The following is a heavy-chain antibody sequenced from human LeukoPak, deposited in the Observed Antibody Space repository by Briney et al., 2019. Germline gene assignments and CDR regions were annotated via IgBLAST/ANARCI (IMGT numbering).Heavy chain of an antibody. CDR1: GFTFSNYA. CDR3: ARGSSSRHCSGTSCYIDP. V-gene: IGHV3-23*01. D-gene: IGHD2-2*02. CDR2: ISASGGST. Sequence: GGSLRLSRAASGFTFSNYAMQWVRQAPGKGLEWVSGISASGGSTFYAESVKGRFTISRDNSKNTLFLQMNTLRAEDTADYYCARGSSSRHCSGTSCYIDPWGQGTVVTVS. J-gene: IGHJ5*02.